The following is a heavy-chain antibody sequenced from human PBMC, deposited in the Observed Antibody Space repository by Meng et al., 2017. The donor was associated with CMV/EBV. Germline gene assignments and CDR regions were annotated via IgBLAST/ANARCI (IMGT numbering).Heavy chain of an antibody. D-gene: IGHD1-26*01. Sequence: SCVASGFSVSTYWMHWVRQAPGKGLAWISRMNGDGTSIQYADSVKGRFTVSRDNAKNTLYLQMISLRAEDTAVYYCARVPSFATYDYWGQGSLVTVSS. V-gene: IGHV3-74*01. CDR2: MNGDGTSI. CDR1: GFSVSTYW. CDR3: ARVPSFATYDY. J-gene: IGHJ4*02.